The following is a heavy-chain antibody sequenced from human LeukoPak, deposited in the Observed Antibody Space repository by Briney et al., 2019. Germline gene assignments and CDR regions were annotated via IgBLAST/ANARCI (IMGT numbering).Heavy chain of an antibody. CDR1: GYTFSTYA. Sequence: GASVKVSCKASGYTFSTYAMNWVRQAPGQGLEWMGWINTNTGHPTYAQGFTGRFVFALDTSVSTAYVQISSLKAEDTAVYYCARGWGDYGDLMAFDIWGQGTKVTVSS. CDR3: ARGWGDYGDLMAFDI. CDR2: INTNTGHP. D-gene: IGHD4-17*01. J-gene: IGHJ3*02. V-gene: IGHV7-4-1*02.